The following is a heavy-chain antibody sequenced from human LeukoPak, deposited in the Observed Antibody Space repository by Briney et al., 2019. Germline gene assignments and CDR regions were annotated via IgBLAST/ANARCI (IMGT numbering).Heavy chain of an antibody. D-gene: IGHD6-6*01. V-gene: IGHV3-30*18. CDR1: GFTFSSYG. CDR2: ISFDGSNK. Sequence: GGSLRLSCAASGFTFSSYGMHWVRHAPHKGLGWVALISFDGSNKYYADSVKGRFTISRDNSKNTLYLQMNSLRAEGTSVYYCAKVALIAARLGHFDYWGEGTLVSVSS. J-gene: IGHJ4*02. CDR3: AKVALIAARLGHFDY.